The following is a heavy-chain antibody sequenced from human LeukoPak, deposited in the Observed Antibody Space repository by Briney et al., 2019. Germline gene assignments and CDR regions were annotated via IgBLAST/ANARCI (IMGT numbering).Heavy chain of an antibody. CDR1: GGSISSYY. CDR3: ARGAYYGDYRAFDI. Sequence: SETLSLTCTVSGGSISSYYWSWIRQPPGKGLEWIGNIYYSGSTNYNPSLKSRVTISVDTSKNQFSLKLSPVTAADTAVYYCARGAYYGDYRAFDIWGQGTMVTVSS. CDR2: IYYSGST. D-gene: IGHD4-17*01. V-gene: IGHV4-59*01. J-gene: IGHJ3*02.